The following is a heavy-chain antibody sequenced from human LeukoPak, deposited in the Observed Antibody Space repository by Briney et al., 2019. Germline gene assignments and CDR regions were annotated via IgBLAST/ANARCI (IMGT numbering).Heavy chain of an antibody. CDR1: GYTFTSYY. CDR2: INPSGGST. Sequence: ASVKVSCKASGYTFTSYYMHWVRQAPGQGLEWMGIINPSGGSTSYAQKFQGRVTMTRDTSTSTVYMELSSLRSEDTAVYYCARGLADLQGPHSRDDAFDIWGQGTMVTVSS. D-gene: IGHD3-22*01. V-gene: IGHV1-46*01. J-gene: IGHJ3*02. CDR3: ARGLADLQGPHSRDDAFDI.